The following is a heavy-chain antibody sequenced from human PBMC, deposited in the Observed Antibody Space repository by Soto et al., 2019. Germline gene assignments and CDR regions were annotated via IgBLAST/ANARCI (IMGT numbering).Heavy chain of an antibody. CDR3: ARDANWWGTGDY. V-gene: IGHV3-73*02. D-gene: IGHD2-8*02. Sequence: EVPLVESGGGLVQPGGSLKLSCAASGFIFSDFAIHWVRQASGKGLEWVGRIRNKANNYATTYAASVKGRFTISRDESKNTAYLQMNSLETEDTAVYYCARDANWWGTGDYWGQGTLVTVSS. J-gene: IGHJ4*02. CDR1: GFIFSDFA. CDR2: IRNKANNYAT.